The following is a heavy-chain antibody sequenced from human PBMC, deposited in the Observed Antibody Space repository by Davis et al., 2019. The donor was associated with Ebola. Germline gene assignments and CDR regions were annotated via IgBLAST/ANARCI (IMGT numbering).Heavy chain of an antibody. CDR1: GFTFSSYA. J-gene: IGHJ6*02. D-gene: IGHD1-26*01. CDR3: AKGSVFEWELLAYYGMDV. CDR2: ISGSGGST. Sequence: GGSLRLSCAASGFTFSSYAMSWVRQAPGKGLEWVSAISGSGGSTYYADSVKGRFTISRDNSKNTLYLQMNSLRAEDTAVYYCAKGSVFEWELLAYYGMDVWGQGTTVTVSS. V-gene: IGHV3-23*01.